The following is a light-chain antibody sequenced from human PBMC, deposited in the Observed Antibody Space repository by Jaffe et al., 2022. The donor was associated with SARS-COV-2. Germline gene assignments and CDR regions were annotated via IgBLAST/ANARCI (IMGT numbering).Light chain of an antibody. J-gene: IGKJ3*01. CDR1: HDISNF. Sequence: DIQLTHSPSFLSASVGDRVTIACRASHDISNFLAWYHQKPGKAPKLLIYGASTLESGVPSRFSGSGSGTEFTLTISSLQPEDFGTYFCLHLNRYPLIFGPGTKVDIK. CDR2: GAS. CDR3: LHLNRYPLI. V-gene: IGKV1-9*01.